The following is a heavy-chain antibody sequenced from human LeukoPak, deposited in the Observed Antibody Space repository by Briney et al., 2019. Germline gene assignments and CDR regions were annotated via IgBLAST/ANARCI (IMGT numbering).Heavy chain of an antibody. D-gene: IGHD6-13*01. CDR2: INHSGSS. CDR3: ARHLAELRGRSWPYYYYYYFDV. V-gene: IGHV4-34*01. J-gene: IGHJ6*03. Sequence: SETLSLTCAVSKASYIGDSWSWIRQPPGKGLEWIGEINHSGSSNYNPSLRSRVTISADTSRNEVSLRLTSVTAADTAVYYCARHLAELRGRSWPYYYYYYFDVWGTGTTVTISS. CDR1: KASYIGDS.